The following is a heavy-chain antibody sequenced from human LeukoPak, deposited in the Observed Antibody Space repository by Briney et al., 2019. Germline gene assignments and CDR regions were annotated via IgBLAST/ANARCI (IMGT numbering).Heavy chain of an antibody. CDR2: ISSSSSYI. Sequence: GGSLRLSCAASGFAFSGYSMNWVRQAPGKGLEWVSSISSSSSYIYYADSVKGRFTISRDNAKNSLYLQMSSLRAEDTAVYYCARPLVYYDSSGYYPLDYWGQGTLVTVSS. CDR3: ARPLVYYDSSGYYPLDY. J-gene: IGHJ4*02. D-gene: IGHD3-22*01. V-gene: IGHV3-21*01. CDR1: GFAFSGYS.